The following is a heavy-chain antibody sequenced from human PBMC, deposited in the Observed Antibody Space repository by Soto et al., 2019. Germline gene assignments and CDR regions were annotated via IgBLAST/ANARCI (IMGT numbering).Heavy chain of an antibody. CDR2: ISYDGSNK. D-gene: IGHD1-26*01. CDR3: ARGTSLGGELLKEYFQH. CDR1: GFTFSSYA. J-gene: IGHJ1*01. V-gene: IGHV3-30-3*01. Sequence: QVQLVESGGGVVQPGRSLRLSCAASGFTFSSYAMHWVRQAPGKGLEWVAVISYDGSNKYYADSVKGRFTISRDNSKNTLYLQMNSLRADDTAVYYCARGTSLGGELLKEYFQHWGQGTLVTVSS.